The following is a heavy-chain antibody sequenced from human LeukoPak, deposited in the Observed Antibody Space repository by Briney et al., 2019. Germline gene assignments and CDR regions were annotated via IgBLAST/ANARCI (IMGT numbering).Heavy chain of an antibody. CDR1: GFTVSNNY. D-gene: IGHD3-3*01. CDR2: IRYDGSNK. CDR3: AKVGGGGPDFWSGNPYYYYMDV. Sequence: GGSLRLSCAASGFTVSNNYMTWVRQAPGKGLEWVAFIRYDGSNKYYADSAKGRFTISRDNSKNTLYLQMNSLRAEDTAVYYCAKVGGGGPDFWSGNPYYYYMDVWGKGTTVTVSS. V-gene: IGHV3-30*02. J-gene: IGHJ6*03.